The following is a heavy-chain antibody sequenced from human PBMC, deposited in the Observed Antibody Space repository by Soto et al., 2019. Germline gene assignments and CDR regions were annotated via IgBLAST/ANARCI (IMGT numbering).Heavy chain of an antibody. CDR3: ARWSYLDY. CDR2: ISGSDGKT. V-gene: IGHV3-23*01. CDR1: GFSFSSYA. D-gene: IGHD2-15*01. Sequence: PGGSLRLSCAASGFSFSSYAMSWLRQAPGKGLEWVSTISGSDGKTFYADSVKGRFSISRDTSDNMLYLQMNSLRDDDTAVYYCARWSYLDYWGQGVRVTVSS. J-gene: IGHJ4*02.